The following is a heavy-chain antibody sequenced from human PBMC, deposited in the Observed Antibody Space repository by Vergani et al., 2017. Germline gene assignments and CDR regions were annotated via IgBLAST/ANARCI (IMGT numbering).Heavy chain of an antibody. J-gene: IGHJ5*02. Sequence: QVQLQESGPGLVKPSETLSLTCTVSGGSISSYYWSWIRQPPGKGLEWIWYIYYSGSTNYNPSLKSRVTISVDTSKNQFSLKLSSVTAADTAVYYCARLVDTAMVTYWFDPWGQGTLVTVSS. CDR1: GGSISSYY. CDR2: IYYSGST. V-gene: IGHV4-59*01. CDR3: ARLVDTAMVTYWFDP. D-gene: IGHD5-18*01.